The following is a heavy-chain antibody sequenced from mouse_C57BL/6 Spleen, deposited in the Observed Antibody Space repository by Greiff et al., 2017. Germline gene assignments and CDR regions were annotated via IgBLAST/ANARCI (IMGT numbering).Heavy chain of an antibody. CDR3: TTDYYGSSYGFAY. CDR1: GFNIKDDY. J-gene: IGHJ3*01. D-gene: IGHD1-1*01. V-gene: IGHV14-4*01. CDR2: IDPENGDT. Sequence: EVQLQQSGAELVRPGASVKLSCTASGFNIKDDYMHWVKQRPEQGLEWIGWIDPENGDTEYASKFQGKATITADTSSNTAYLQLSRLTSEDTAVYYCTTDYYGSSYGFAYWGQGTLVTVSA.